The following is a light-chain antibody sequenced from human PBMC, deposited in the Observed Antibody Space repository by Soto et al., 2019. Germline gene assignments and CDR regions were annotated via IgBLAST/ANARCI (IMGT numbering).Light chain of an antibody. CDR3: CSYAGFSTFVV. CDR2: EGS. V-gene: IGLV2-23*03. J-gene: IGLJ2*01. Sequence: HSALTQPASVSGSPGQSITISCTGTSSDVGSYHLVSWYQHHPGKAPKLIIYEGSKRPSGISSRFSGSKSGNTASLTISGLQAEDEADYHCCSYAGFSTFVVFGGGTKLTVL. CDR1: SSDVGSYHL.